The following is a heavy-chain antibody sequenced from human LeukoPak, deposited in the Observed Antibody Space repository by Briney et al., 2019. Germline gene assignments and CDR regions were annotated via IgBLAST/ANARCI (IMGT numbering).Heavy chain of an antibody. CDR2: IKQDGSEK. V-gene: IGHV3-7*05. J-gene: IGHJ3*02. D-gene: IGHD4-17*01. CDR3: ARERYGRDAFDI. Sequence: GGSLRLSCASSGFTFSRNWTSWVRQAPGKGLEWVANIKQDGSEKYYVDSVKGRFTISRDNAKNSLFLQMNSLIAEDTAVYYCARERYGRDAFDIWGQGTMVAVSS. CDR1: GFTFSRNW.